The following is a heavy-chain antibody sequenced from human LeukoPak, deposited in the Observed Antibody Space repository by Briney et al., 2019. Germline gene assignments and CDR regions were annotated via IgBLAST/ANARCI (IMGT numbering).Heavy chain of an antibody. Sequence: GGSLRLSCAASGFTFNSYAMSWVRQAPGKGLEWVASINHNGNVNYYVDSVKGRFTISRDNAKNSLYLQMSNLRAEDTAVYFCARGGGLDVWGQGATVTVSS. CDR3: ARGGGLDV. V-gene: IGHV3-7*03. CDR2: INHNGNVN. CDR1: GFTFNSYA. J-gene: IGHJ6*02. D-gene: IGHD3-16*01.